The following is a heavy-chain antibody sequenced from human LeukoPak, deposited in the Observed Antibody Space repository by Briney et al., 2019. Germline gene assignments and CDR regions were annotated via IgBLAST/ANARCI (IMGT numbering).Heavy chain of an antibody. J-gene: IGHJ1*01. Sequence: GASVKVACKDSGYTFTIYDINWVRQATGQGLGWMGWMNPNSGNTGYAQKFQGRVTMTRNTSISTAYMELSSLRSEDTAVYYCARGRYCSGGSCYYLTEYFQHWGQGTLVTVSS. V-gene: IGHV1-8*01. CDR3: ARGRYCSGGSCYYLTEYFQH. CDR2: MNPNSGNT. CDR1: GYTFTIYD. D-gene: IGHD2-15*01.